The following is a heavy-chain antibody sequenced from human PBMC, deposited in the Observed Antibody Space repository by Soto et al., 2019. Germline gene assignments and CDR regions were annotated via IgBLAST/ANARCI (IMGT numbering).Heavy chain of an antibody. CDR1: GFTFSSYG. V-gene: IGHV3-30*18. Sequence: VQLVESGGGVVQPGRSLRLSCAASGFTFSSYGMHWVRQAPGKGLEWVAVISYDGSNKYYADSVKGRFTISRDNSKNTLYLQMNSLRAEDTAVYYCAKDRLRVFGTDGDQRSGFDYWGQGTLVTVSS. D-gene: IGHD4-17*01. J-gene: IGHJ4*02. CDR2: ISYDGSNK. CDR3: AKDRLRVFGTDGDQRSGFDY.